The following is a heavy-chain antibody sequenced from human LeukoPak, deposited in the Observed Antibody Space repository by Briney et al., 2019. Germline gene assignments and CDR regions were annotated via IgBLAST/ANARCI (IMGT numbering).Heavy chain of an antibody. V-gene: IGHV3-21*01. J-gene: IGHJ4*02. CDR3: ARESRGHYDYVWGSYRYPSDY. CDR1: GFTFSSYS. CDR2: ISSSSSYI. Sequence: PGGSLRLSCAASGFTFSSYSMNWVRQAPGKGLEWVSSISSSSSYIYYADSVKGRFTISRDTAKNSLYLQMNSLRAEDTAVYYCARESRGHYDYVWGSYRYPSDYWGQGTLVTVSS. D-gene: IGHD3-16*02.